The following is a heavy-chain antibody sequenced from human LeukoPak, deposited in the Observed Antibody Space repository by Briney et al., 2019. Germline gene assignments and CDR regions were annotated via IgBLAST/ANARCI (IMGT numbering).Heavy chain of an antibody. J-gene: IGHJ4*02. CDR1: GGTFSSYA. D-gene: IGHD5-18*01. Sequence: ASVKVSCKASGGTFSSYAISWVRQAPGQGLEWMGGIIPIFGTANYAQKFQGRVTITADESTSTAYMELSSLRSEDTAVYYCARDMDTAMVGTFDYWGQGTLVTASS. CDR2: IIPIFGTA. V-gene: IGHV1-69*13. CDR3: ARDMDTAMVGTFDY.